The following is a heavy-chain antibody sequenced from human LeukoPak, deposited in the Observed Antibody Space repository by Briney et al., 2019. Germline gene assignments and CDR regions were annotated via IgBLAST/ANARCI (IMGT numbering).Heavy chain of an antibody. CDR1: GFTFSSYG. CDR3: AKDLSQRGAFDI. V-gene: IGHV3-30*18. Sequence: GGSLRLSCAASGFTFSSYGMHWVRQAPGKGLEWVAVISYDGSNKYYADSVKGRFTISRDNSKNTLYLQMNSLRAEDTAVYYCAKDLSQRGAFDIWGQGTMVTVSS. D-gene: IGHD1-1*01. CDR2: ISYDGSNK. J-gene: IGHJ3*02.